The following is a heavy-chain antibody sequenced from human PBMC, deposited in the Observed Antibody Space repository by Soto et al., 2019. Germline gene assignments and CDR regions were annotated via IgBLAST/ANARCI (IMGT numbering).Heavy chain of an antibody. J-gene: IGHJ4*02. Sequence: VQLVESGGGLVQPGGSLRLSCAAAGFTFSNNWMYWVRQAPGKGLEWVSYISSSSSYTNYADSVKGRFTISRDNAKNSLYLQMNSLRAEDTAVYYCARGAAAAGYFDYWGQGTLVTVSS. V-gene: IGHV3-11*06. CDR1: GFTFSNNW. D-gene: IGHD6-13*01. CDR3: ARGAAAAGYFDY. CDR2: ISSSSSYT.